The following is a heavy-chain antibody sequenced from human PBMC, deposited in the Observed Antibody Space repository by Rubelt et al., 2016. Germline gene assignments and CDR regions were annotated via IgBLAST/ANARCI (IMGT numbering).Heavy chain of an antibody. CDR1: GFTFSTYA. CDR3: ASGRGPDYYYYGMDV. CDR2: IYSGGST. V-gene: IGHV3-23*03. J-gene: IGHJ6*02. D-gene: IGHD1-1*01. Sequence: EVQLLESGGGLVQPGGSLRLSCAASGFTFSTYAMSWVRQAPGKGLEWVSVIYSGGSTYYADSVKGRFTLSRDNSKNTLYLQMNSLRAEDTAVYYCASGRGPDYYYYGMDVWGQGTTVTVSS.